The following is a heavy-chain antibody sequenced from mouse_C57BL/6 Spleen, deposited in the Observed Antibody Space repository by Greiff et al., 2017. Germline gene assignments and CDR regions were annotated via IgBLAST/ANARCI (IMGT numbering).Heavy chain of an antibody. V-gene: IGHV14-2*01. Sequence: VKLQQSGAELVKPGASVKLSCTASGFNIKDYYMHWVKQRTEQGLEWIGRIDPDDGETKYAQKFQGKATITADTSYHTAYLQLSSLTSEDTAFYCCAMEDGYYRFAYWGQGTLVTVSA. D-gene: IGHD2-3*01. CDR3: AMEDGYYRFAY. CDR1: GFNIKDYY. J-gene: IGHJ3*01. CDR2: IDPDDGET.